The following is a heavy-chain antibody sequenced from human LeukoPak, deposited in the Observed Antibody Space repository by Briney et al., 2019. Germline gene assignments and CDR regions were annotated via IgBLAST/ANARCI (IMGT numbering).Heavy chain of an antibody. CDR2: INPNSGGT. V-gene: IGHV1-2*02. CDR3: ARDLGYCSGGSCYNWFDP. D-gene: IGHD2-15*01. J-gene: IGHJ5*02. CDR1: GYTFTGYY. Sequence: GASVKVSCKASGYTFTGYYMHWVRQAPGQGLEWMGWINPNSGGTNYAQKFQGRVTMTRDTSVSTAYMELSRLRSEGTAVYYCARDLGYCSGGSCYNWFDPWGQGTLVTVSS.